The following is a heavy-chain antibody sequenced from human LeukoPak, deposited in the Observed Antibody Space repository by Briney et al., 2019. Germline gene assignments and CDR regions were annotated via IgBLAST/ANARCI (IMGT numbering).Heavy chain of an antibody. J-gene: IGHJ4*02. CDR1: GFTFNSYG. V-gene: IGHV3-30*02. CDR2: IWYDGSNK. CDR3: AKARTTRGFDY. Sequence: GGSLRLSYAASGFTFNSYGIHCVRQAPGKGLEWVAFIWYDGSNKYYADSVKGRFTISRDNSKNPLYLQMNSLRAEDTAVYYCAKARTTRGFDYWAQGTLVTVSS. D-gene: IGHD4-17*01.